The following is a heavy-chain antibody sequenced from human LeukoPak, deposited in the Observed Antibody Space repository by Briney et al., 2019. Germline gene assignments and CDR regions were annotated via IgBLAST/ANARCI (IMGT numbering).Heavy chain of an antibody. CDR2: INGDGSDT. Sequence: GGSLRLSCAASGFTFPDYWMHWVRQAPGKGLVWVSRINGDGSDTTYADSVQGRFTISRDNAKNTLYLQMNRLTAEDTAVYYCSTLIHLWGNGAFDIWGQGTMVTVSS. D-gene: IGHD2/OR15-2a*01. J-gene: IGHJ3*02. CDR3: STLIHLWGNGAFDI. V-gene: IGHV3-74*01. CDR1: GFTFPDYW.